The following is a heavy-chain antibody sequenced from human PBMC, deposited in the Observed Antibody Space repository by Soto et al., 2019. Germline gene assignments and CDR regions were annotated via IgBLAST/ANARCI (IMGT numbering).Heavy chain of an antibody. CDR1: GGSISSSNW. V-gene: IGHV4-4*02. CDR2: IYHSGST. Sequence: SETLSLTCAVSGGSISSSNWWSWVRQPPGKGLEWIGEIYHSGSTNYNPSLKSRVTISVDKSKNQFSLKLSSVTAADTAVYYCARGRLFEAAAGTASYLPRTNYYYYGMDVWGQGTTVTVSS. CDR3: ARGRLFEAAAGTASYLPRTNYYYYGMDV. D-gene: IGHD6-13*01. J-gene: IGHJ6*02.